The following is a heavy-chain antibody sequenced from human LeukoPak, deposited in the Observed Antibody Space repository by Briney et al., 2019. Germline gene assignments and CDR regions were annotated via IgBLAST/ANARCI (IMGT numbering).Heavy chain of an antibody. V-gene: IGHV4-34*01. CDR1: GGSFSGYY. Sequence: SETLSLTRAVYGGSFSGYYWSWIRQPPGKGLEWIGEINHSGSTNYNPSLKSRVTISVDTSKNQFSLKLSSVTAADMAVYYSARGTYSSSWSTQGFDYWGQGTLVTVSS. J-gene: IGHJ4*02. D-gene: IGHD6-13*01. CDR2: INHSGST. CDR3: ARGTYSSSWSTQGFDY.